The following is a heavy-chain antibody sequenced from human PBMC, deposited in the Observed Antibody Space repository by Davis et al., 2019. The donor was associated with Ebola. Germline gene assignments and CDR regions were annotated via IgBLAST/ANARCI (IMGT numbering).Heavy chain of an antibody. J-gene: IGHJ3*02. V-gene: IGHV4-59*08. CDR2: IYYSGYSGSP. CDR3: ARRTRSAMSTIFHDAFDI. CDR1: GGSISSYY. Sequence: MPSETLSLTCTVSGGSISSYYWSWIRQPPGKGLEWIGYIYYSGYSGSPNYHPSLKSRVTISVDTSKNQFSLKLSSVTAADTAVYYCARRTRSAMSTIFHDAFDIWGQGTMVTVSS. D-gene: IGHD5-24*01.